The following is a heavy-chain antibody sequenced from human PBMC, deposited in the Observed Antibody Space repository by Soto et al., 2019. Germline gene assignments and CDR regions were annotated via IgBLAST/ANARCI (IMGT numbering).Heavy chain of an antibody. CDR2: IYPGDSDT. CDR3: AKTPGRRFSPDTFDI. V-gene: IGHV5-51*01. CDR1: GYSLTSYW. J-gene: IGHJ3*02. Sequence: GESLKISCKGSGYSLTSYWIGWVRQMPGKGLEWMGIIYPGDSDTRYSPSFQGQVTISADKSISTAYLQWNSLKASDIAMYYCAKTPGRRFSPDTFDIWGQGTMVTVSS. D-gene: IGHD3-3*01.